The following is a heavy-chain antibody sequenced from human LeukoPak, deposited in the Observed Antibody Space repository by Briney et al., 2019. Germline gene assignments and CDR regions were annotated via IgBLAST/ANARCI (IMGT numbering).Heavy chain of an antibody. CDR3: AREILVSSSWCDAFDI. J-gene: IGHJ3*02. Sequence: ASVKVSCKASGYTFTIYGISWVRQAPGQGLEWMGWISAYNGNTNYAQKLQGRVTMTTDTSTSTAYMELSSLRSEDTAVYYCAREILVSSSWCDAFDIWGQGTMVTVSS. D-gene: IGHD6-13*01. V-gene: IGHV1-18*01. CDR2: ISAYNGNT. CDR1: GYTFTIYG.